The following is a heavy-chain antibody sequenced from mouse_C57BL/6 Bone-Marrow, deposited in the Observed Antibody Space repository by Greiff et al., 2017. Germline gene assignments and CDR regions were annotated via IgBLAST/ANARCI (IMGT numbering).Heavy chain of an antibody. V-gene: IGHV5-12*01. Sequence: DVKLVESGGGLVQPGGSLKLSCAASGFTFSDYYMYWVRQTPEKRLEWVAYISNGGGSTYYPDTVKGRFTISRDNAKNTLYLQMSRLKSEDTAMYYCARHYYDYDGGGYAMDYWGQGTSVTVSS. J-gene: IGHJ4*01. CDR3: ARHYYDYDGGGYAMDY. CDR1: GFTFSDYY. CDR2: ISNGGGST. D-gene: IGHD2-4*01.